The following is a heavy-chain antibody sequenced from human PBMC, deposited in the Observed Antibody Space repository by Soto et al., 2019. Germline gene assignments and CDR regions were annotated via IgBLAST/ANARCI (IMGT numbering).Heavy chain of an antibody. D-gene: IGHD4-17*01. CDR1: GFTFSDYY. CDR3: ARDFPLTVTTLDY. CDR2: ISSSGSTI. J-gene: IGHJ4*02. V-gene: IGHV3-11*01. Sequence: KPGGSLRLSCAASGFTFSDYYMSWIRQAPGKGLEWVSYISSSGSTIYYADSVKGRFTISRDNAKNSLYLQMNSLRAEDTAVYYCARDFPLTVTTLDYWGQGTLVTVSS.